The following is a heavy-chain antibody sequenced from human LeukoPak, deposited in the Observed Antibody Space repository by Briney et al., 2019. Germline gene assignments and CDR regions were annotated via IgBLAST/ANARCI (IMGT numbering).Heavy chain of an antibody. CDR3: ARVGIQLWFPYYFDY. D-gene: IGHD5-18*01. CDR1: GFTFSDYY. J-gene: IGHJ4*02. CDR2: ISSSGSTI. Sequence: GGSLRLSCAASGFTFSDYYMSWIRQAPGKGLEWVSYISSSGSTIYYAGSVKGRFTISRDNAKNSLYLQMNSLRAEDTAVYYCARVGIQLWFPYYFDYWGQGTLVTVSS. V-gene: IGHV3-11*01.